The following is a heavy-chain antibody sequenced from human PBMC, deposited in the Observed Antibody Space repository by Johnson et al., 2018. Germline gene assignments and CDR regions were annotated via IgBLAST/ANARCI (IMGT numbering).Heavy chain of an antibody. V-gene: IGHV3-23*04. CDR2: ISGSGGST. CDR3: ARSLGLDSSGYYYGSFQH. Sequence: VQLVESGGGLVQPGGSLRLSCAASGFTFSSYAMSWVRQAPGKGLEWVSAISGSGGSTYYAASVKGRFTISRDNSKNTLYLQMNSLRAEDTAAYYGARSLGLDSSGYYYGSFQHWGQGTLVTVSS. D-gene: IGHD3-22*01. CDR1: GFTFSSYA. J-gene: IGHJ1*01.